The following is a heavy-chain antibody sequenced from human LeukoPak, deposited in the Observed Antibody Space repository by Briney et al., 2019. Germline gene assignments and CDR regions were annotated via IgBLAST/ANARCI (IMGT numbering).Heavy chain of an antibody. CDR1: GGSISSSSDY. Sequence: SETLSLTCTVSGGSISSSSDYWGWIRQPPGKGLEWIGSAYYSGSTYYNPSLKSRVTVSVDTSKNQFSLKLSSVSAADTAVYYCERHRVQRWLGNFDYWGQGTLVTVSS. J-gene: IGHJ4*02. CDR2: AYYSGST. D-gene: IGHD6-19*01. V-gene: IGHV4-39*01. CDR3: ERHRVQRWLGNFDY.